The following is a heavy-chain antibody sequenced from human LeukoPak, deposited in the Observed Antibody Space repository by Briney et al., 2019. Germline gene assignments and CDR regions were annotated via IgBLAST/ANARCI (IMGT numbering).Heavy chain of an antibody. CDR1: GYTFTSYY. CDR2: INPSGGST. V-gene: IGHV1-46*01. D-gene: IGHD3-10*01. Sequence: ASVKVSCKASGYTFTSYYMHWVRQAPGQGHEWMGIINPSGGSTSYAQKFQARVTMTRDTSTTTVYMELSSLRSEDTAVYYCARGPPPYGSGTYYLDYWGQGTLVTVSS. CDR3: ARGPPPYGSGTYYLDY. J-gene: IGHJ4*02.